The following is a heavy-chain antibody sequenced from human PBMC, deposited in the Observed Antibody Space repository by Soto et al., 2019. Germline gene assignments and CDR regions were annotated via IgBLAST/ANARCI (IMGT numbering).Heavy chain of an antibody. V-gene: IGHV1-2*02. J-gene: IGHJ4*02. CDR1: GYTFTGYY. CDR3: ARGPGGCSSTSCYTLYYFDY. D-gene: IGHD2-2*02. Sequence: ASVKVSCKASGYTFTGYYMHWVRQAPGQGLEWMGWINPNSGGTNYAQKFQGRLTMTGDTSITTAYMELSRLRSDDTAVYYCARGPGGCSSTSCYTLYYFDYWGQGTLVTVSS. CDR2: INPNSGGT.